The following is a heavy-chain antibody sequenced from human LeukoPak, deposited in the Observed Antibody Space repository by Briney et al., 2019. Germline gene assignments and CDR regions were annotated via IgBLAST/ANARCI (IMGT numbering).Heavy chain of an antibody. V-gene: IGHV1-69*05. CDR2: IIPIFGTA. Sequence: GASVKVSCKASGGTFSSYAISWVRQAPGQGLEWMGGIIPIFGTANYAQKFQGRVTITTDESTSTAYMELSSLRSEDTAVYYCAREGGYDILTGYPHNWFDPWGQGTLVTVSS. J-gene: IGHJ5*02. D-gene: IGHD3-9*01. CDR3: AREGGYDILTGYPHNWFDP. CDR1: GGTFSSYA.